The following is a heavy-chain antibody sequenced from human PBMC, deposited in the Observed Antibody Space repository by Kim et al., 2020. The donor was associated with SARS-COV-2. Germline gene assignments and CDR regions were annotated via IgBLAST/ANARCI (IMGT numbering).Heavy chain of an antibody. J-gene: IGHJ6*02. Sequence: GGSLRLSCAASGFTFSGSAMHWVRQASGKGLEWVGRIRSKANSYATAYAASVKGRFTISRDDSKNTAYLQMNSLKTEDTAVYYCTQTPALWFGESTRPYYYYYYGMDVWGQGTTVTVSS. CDR2: IRSKANSYAT. CDR3: TQTPALWFGESTRPYYYYYYGMDV. V-gene: IGHV3-73*01. CDR1: GFTFSGSA. D-gene: IGHD3-10*01.